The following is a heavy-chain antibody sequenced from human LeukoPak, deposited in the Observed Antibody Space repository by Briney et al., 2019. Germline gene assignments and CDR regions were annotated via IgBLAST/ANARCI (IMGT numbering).Heavy chain of an antibody. CDR2: IYYSGST. V-gene: IGHV4-59*08. D-gene: IGHD6-19*01. CDR1: VDPISSYY. CDR3: ARHMGARIAVSGTLWFDP. J-gene: IGHJ5*02. Sequence: SETLSLTCTLSVDPISSYYWSWIRQPPGKGLEWIGYIYYSGSTNYNPSLKSRVTISVDMSNSQFSLKLSSVTAAATPLYYTARHMGARIAVSGTLWFDPWGQGTLVTVSS.